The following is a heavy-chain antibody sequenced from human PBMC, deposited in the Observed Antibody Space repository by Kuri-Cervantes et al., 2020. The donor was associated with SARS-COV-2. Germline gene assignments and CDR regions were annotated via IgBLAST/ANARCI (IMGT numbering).Heavy chain of an antibody. Sequence: SETLSLTCTVSGGSVSSGSYYWSWIRQPPGKGLEWIGYIYYSGSTYYNPSLKSRVTISVDTSKNQFSLKLSSVTAADTAVYYCARREIAARRLFDYWGQGTLVTVSS. CDR3: ARREIAARRLFDY. CDR1: GGSVSSGSYY. CDR2: IYYSGST. V-gene: IGHV4-61*01. D-gene: IGHD6-6*01. J-gene: IGHJ4*02.